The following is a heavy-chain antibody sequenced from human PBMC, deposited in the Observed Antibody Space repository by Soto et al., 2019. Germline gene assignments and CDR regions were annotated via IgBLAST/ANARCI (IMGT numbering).Heavy chain of an antibody. Sequence: SVKVSCKASGGTFSSYAISWVRQAPGQGLEWMGGIIPIFGTANYAQKFQGRVTITADESTSTAYMELSRLRSEDTAVYYCARVPTRSIAARGWFDPWGQGTLVTVSS. CDR3: ARVPTRSIAARGWFDP. CDR1: GGTFSSYA. V-gene: IGHV1-69*13. CDR2: IIPIFGTA. D-gene: IGHD6-6*01. J-gene: IGHJ5*02.